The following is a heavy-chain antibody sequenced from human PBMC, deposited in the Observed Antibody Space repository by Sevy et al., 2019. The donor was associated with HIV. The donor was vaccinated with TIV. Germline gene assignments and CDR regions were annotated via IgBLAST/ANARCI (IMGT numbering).Heavy chain of an antibody. V-gene: IGHV4-39*01. CDR1: GGSISSSTYY. Sequence: SETLSLTCSVSGGSISSSTYYWGWIRQPPGRGLEWIGSVYFTGSTYYNPSLKSRVTISVDTSKNEFSLKVNSVTAADTAVYYCARLGGLRFFDWSSLNYFDYWGQGTLVTASS. J-gene: IGHJ4*02. CDR3: ARLGGLRFFDWSSLNYFDY. D-gene: IGHD3-9*01. CDR2: VYFTGST.